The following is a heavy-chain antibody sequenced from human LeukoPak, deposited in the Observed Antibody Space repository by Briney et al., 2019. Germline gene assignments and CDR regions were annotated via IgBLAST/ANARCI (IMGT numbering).Heavy chain of an antibody. D-gene: IGHD1-26*01. Sequence: GGSLRLSCAASGFKFSDYWMSWVRQAPGKGLEWVANIKLDGSEKKYVDSVKGRFTISRDNAKNSLYLQMNSLRVEDTAVYYCARVRRIVGAADYYYGMDVWGPGTTVTVSS. CDR2: IKLDGSEK. CDR3: ARVRRIVGAADYYYGMDV. V-gene: IGHV3-7*01. CDR1: GFKFSDYW. J-gene: IGHJ6*02.